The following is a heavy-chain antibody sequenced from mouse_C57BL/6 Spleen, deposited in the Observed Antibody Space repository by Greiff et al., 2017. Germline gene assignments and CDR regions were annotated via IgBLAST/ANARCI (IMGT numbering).Heavy chain of an antibody. CDR3: ARSGYFDY. CDR1: GYTFTSYT. Sequence: VQLQQSGAELARPGASVKMSCKASGYTFTSYTMHWVKQRPGQGLEWIGYINPSSGYTKYNQKFKDKATLTVDQSSSTAYMQLNSLTSEDSAVYYCARSGYFDYWGQGTTLTVSS. D-gene: IGHD3-1*01. V-gene: IGHV1-4*01. J-gene: IGHJ2*01. CDR2: INPSSGYT.